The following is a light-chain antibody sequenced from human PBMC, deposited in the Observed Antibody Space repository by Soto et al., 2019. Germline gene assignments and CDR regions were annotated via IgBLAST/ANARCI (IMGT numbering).Light chain of an antibody. CDR1: QSTSSW. CDR3: QHYNTYSYT. Sequence: DIQMTQSPSTLSGSVGDRVTITCLASQSTSSWLAWYQQKPGEAPKLLIYKASTLESGVPSRFSGSGSGTEFTLTISSLQPDDFATYYCQHYNTYSYTFGQGTRLEIK. CDR2: KAS. V-gene: IGKV1-5*03. J-gene: IGKJ5*01.